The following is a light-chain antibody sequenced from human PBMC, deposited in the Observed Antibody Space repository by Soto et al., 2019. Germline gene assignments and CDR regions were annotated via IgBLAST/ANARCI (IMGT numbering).Light chain of an antibody. CDR2: EVS. V-gene: IGLV2-14*01. J-gene: IGLJ1*01. CDR3: TTFAPGRIDV. CDR1: SSDIGPYDY. Sequence: QSVLTQPASVSGSPGQSITISCSGASSDIGPYDYVSWYQHHPGRAPKLLIYEVSNRPSGVSYRFSGSKSGNTASLTISGLQAEDEGDYYCTTFAPGRIDVFGSGTKVTVL.